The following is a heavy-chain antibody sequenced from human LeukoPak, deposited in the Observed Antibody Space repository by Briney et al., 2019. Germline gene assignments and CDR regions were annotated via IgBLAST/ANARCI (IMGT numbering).Heavy chain of an antibody. V-gene: IGHV1-3*01. CDR2: INAGNGNT. CDR1: GYTFTSYA. CDR3: ARDLRSKYYYYYGMDV. J-gene: IGHJ6*02. Sequence: ASVTVSCKASGYTFTSYAMHWVRQAPGQRLGWMGWINAGNGNTKYSQKFQGRVTITRDTSASTAYMELSSLRSEDTAVYYCARDLRSKYYYYYGMDVWGQGTTVTVSS. D-gene: IGHD4-17*01.